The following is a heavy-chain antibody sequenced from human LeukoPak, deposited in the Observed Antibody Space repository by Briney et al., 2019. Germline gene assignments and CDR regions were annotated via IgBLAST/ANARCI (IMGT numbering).Heavy chain of an antibody. CDR3: AKGGSGYDFFDY. Sequence: GGSLRLSCAASALPPSNYAMSWVRQAPGKGLEWVSSISDGGWTAYTDSVKGRFTISRDNSKNTLYLQMNSLRAEDTAVYYCAKGGSGYDFFDYWGQGTLVTVSS. CDR1: ALPPSNYA. CDR2: ISDGGWT. J-gene: IGHJ4*02. V-gene: IGHV3-23*01. D-gene: IGHD5-12*01.